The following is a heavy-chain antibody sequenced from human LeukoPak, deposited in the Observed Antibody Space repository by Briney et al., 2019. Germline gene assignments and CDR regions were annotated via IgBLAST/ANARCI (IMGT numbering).Heavy chain of an antibody. J-gene: IGHJ4*02. CDR3: ARAHSDSSGYYSYLDY. CDR2: ISYDGKNK. Sequence: GGSLRLSCAASGFTFSSYSMHWVRQAPGKGLEWVAVISYDGKNKYYADSVKGRFTLSRDNSKNTLYLQMSSLRADDSAVYYCARAHSDSSGYYSYLDYWGQGTLVNVSS. V-gene: IGHV3-30*15. D-gene: IGHD3-22*01. CDR1: GFTFSSYS.